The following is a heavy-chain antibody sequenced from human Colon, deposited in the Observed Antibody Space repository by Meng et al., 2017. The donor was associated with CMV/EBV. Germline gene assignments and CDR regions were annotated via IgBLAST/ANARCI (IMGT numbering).Heavy chain of an antibody. CDR3: ARDREIKILRFLEYDS. V-gene: IGHV1-2*02. Sequence: SVKVSCKTSGYTFTGHYLHWVRQAPGQGLEWMGWLNPNTGGANYAQKFQGRVTMTRDTSITTAYMELDRLTFDDTATYYCARDREIKILRFLEYDSWGQGTLVTVSS. D-gene: IGHD3-3*01. CDR1: GYTFTGHY. CDR2: LNPNTGGA. J-gene: IGHJ4*02.